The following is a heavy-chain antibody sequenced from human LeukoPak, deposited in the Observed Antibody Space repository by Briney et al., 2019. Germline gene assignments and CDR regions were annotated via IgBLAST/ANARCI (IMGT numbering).Heavy chain of an antibody. D-gene: IGHD3/OR15-3a*01. J-gene: IGHJ4*02. CDR2: IKQDGSEK. CDR3: ATSYDMGWLIGY. Sequence: GGSPRLSCAASGFTFGDTWMNWVRQVPGQGLEWVANIKQDGSEKFYVASVKGRFTISSDNGKSSLYLQMNSLRAEDTALYYCATSYDMGWLIGYWGQGTLVTVSS. V-gene: IGHV3-7*03. CDR1: GFTFGDTW.